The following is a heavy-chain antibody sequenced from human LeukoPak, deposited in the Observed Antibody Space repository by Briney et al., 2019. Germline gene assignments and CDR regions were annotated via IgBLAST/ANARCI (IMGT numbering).Heavy chain of an antibody. CDR3: ATVAATPYYYYGMDV. J-gene: IGHJ6*02. CDR1: GFTVSSNY. D-gene: IGHD2-15*01. Sequence: PGGSLRLSCAASGFTVSSNYMSWVRQAPGKGLEWVAVIYSGGSTYYAASVKGRFTISRHNSKNTLYLQMNSLRAEDTAVYYCATVAATPYYYYGMDVWGQGTTVTVSS. CDR2: IYSGGST. V-gene: IGHV3-53*04.